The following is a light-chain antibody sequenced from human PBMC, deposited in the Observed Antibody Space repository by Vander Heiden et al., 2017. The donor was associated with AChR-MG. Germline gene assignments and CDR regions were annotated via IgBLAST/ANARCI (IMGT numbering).Light chain of an antibody. CDR1: SLRNYY. CDR2: GQN. J-gene: IGLJ2*01. Sequence: SSELTPDPAVSVALGQTDRITCQGDSLRNYYGSWYQQKAGQAPVLVIYGQNNRPSGIPDRFSGSTSGNTASLIITGAQAEDEADYYCNSRDSSGNHVVFGGGTKLTVL. CDR3: NSRDSSGNHVV. V-gene: IGLV3-19*01.